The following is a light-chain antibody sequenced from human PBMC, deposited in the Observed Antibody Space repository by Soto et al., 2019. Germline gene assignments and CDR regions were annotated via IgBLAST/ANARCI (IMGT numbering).Light chain of an antibody. Sequence: QSALTQPPSASGSPGQSVTISCTGTSSDVGGYNYVSWYQQHPGKAPKLMIYDVSQRPSGVPDRFSGSKSGNTASLTVSGLQAEDEDDYYCSSYAGAHIVFGTGTKLTVL. CDR2: DVS. CDR1: SSDVGGYNY. CDR3: SSYAGAHIV. V-gene: IGLV2-8*01. J-gene: IGLJ1*01.